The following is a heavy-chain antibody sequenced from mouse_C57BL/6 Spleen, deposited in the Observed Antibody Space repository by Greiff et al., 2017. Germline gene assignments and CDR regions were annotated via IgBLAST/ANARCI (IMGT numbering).Heavy chain of an antibody. CDR2: IWSDGST. J-gene: IGHJ3*01. Sequence: VQLQQSGPGLVAPSQCLSITCTASGFSLTSYGVHWVRQPPGKGLEWLVVIWSDGSTTYNSAHKTRLSISKDNSKSQVFLKMNSLQTDDTAMYYCARHEDDYDVGFAYWGQGTLVTVSA. CDR1: GFSLTSYG. CDR3: ARHEDDYDVGFAY. D-gene: IGHD2-4*01. V-gene: IGHV2-6-1*01.